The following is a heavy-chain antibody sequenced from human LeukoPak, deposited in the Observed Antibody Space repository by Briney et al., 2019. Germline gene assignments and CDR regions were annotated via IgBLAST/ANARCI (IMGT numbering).Heavy chain of an antibody. CDR3: ARTNIAVAAHCRY. CDR1: VYTFTGYY. J-gene: IGHJ4*02. D-gene: IGHD6-19*01. Sequence: GASVKVSCKASVYTFTGYYMHWVRQAPGQGLEWMGWINPNSGGTIYAQKFQGRVTMTRDTSISTAYMELSRLRSDDTAVYYCARTNIAVAAHCRYWGQGTLVTVSS. CDR2: INPNSGGT. V-gene: IGHV1-2*02.